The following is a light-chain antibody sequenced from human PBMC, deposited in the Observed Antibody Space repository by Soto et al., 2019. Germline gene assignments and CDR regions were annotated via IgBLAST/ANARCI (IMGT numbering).Light chain of an antibody. CDR1: QNIHSN. Sequence: IVMTQSPATLSVSPGERATLSCRASQNIHSNVAWYQQRPGQAPRLLIYRASSRAPGIPARCSGSGSGTEFTLTISRLQSEDFTGYSCLQYHNLWAFGQGTKVDIK. V-gene: IGKV3-15*01. CDR2: RAS. CDR3: LQYHNLWA. J-gene: IGKJ1*01.